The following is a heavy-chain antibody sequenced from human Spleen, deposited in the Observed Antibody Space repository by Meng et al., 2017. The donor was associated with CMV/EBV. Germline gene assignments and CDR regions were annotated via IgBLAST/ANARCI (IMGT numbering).Heavy chain of an antibody. CDR2: INHSGST. Sequence: SETLSLTCAVYGGSFSGYYWSWIRQPPGKGLEWIGEINHSGSTNYNPSLKSRVTISVDTSKNQFSLKLSSVTAADTAVYYCARQATPYSGSRNWFDPWGQGTLVTVSS. J-gene: IGHJ5*02. CDR3: ARQATPYSGSRNWFDP. D-gene: IGHD1-26*01. CDR1: GGSFSGYY. V-gene: IGHV4-34*01.